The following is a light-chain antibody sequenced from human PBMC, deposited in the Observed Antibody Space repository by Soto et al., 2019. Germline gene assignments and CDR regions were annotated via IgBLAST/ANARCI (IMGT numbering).Light chain of an antibody. CDR3: QQYNTFSVT. V-gene: IGKV1-5*03. CDR2: KAS. J-gene: IGKJ1*01. Sequence: DIQMTQSPSTLSASVGDRLTITCRASQSISSWLAWYQQKPGKAPKLLIYKASNLESGVPSRFSGSGSGTEFTLTISSLQPDDFATYYCQQYNTFSVTFGQGTKVEIK. CDR1: QSISSW.